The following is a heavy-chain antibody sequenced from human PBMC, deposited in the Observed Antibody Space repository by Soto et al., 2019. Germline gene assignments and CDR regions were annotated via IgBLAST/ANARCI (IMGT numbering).Heavy chain of an antibody. J-gene: IGHJ6*03. V-gene: IGHV3-33*01. CDR1: GFTFSSYG. Sequence: GGSLRLSCAASGFTFSSYGMHWVRQAPGKGLEWVAVIWYDGSNKYYADSVKGRFTISRDNSKNTLYLLMNSLRAEDTAVYYCARDPRRNYDFWSGPSGLDYYMDVWGKGTTVTVSS. CDR2: IWYDGSNK. D-gene: IGHD3-3*01. CDR3: ARDPRRNYDFWSGPSGLDYYMDV.